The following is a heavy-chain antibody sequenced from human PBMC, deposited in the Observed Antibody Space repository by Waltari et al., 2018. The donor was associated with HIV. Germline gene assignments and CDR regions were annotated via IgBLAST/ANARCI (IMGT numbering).Heavy chain of an antibody. CDR1: GFPFSSYY. D-gene: IGHD1-1*01. Sequence: EVQLVESGGGLVQPGGSLRLYGVACGFPFSSYYMNWVRQAPVKGLEWLSYITSSGYTIDYADSVEGRFTVSRDNDKNSLYLQMNSLRAEDTAVYYCARTTHGIDFWGQGTLVTVSS. CDR3: ARTTHGIDF. J-gene: IGHJ4*02. CDR2: ITSSGYTI. V-gene: IGHV3-48*04.